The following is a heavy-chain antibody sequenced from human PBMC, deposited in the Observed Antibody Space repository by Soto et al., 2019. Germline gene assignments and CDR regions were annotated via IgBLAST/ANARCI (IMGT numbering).Heavy chain of an antibody. CDR3: ARHRGYGDYDY. D-gene: IGHD4-17*01. CDR1: GGSISSYY. CDR2: IYYSGST. J-gene: IGHJ4*02. Sequence: QVQLQASGPGLVKPSETLSLTCTVSGGSISSYYWSWIRQPPGKGLEWIGYIYYSGSTNYNPSLKSRVTISVDTANNQFSLKLSSVTAADTAVYYCARHRGYGDYDYWGQGGLVTVSS. V-gene: IGHV4-59*08.